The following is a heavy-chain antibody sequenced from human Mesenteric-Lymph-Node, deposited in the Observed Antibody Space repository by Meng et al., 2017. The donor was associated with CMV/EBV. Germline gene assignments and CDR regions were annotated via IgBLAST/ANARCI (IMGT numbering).Heavy chain of an antibody. CDR3: ARDHLDTRGYDY. J-gene: IGHJ4*02. V-gene: IGHV1-46*01. Sequence: ASVKVSCKASGYTLTSYYMHWVRQAPGQGLEWMGIINPSGGSTSYAQKFQGRVTMTRDTSTGTVYMELSSLRSEDTAVYYCARDHLDTRGYDYWGQGTLVTVS. CDR2: INPSGGST. D-gene: IGHD2-15*01. CDR1: GYTLTSYY.